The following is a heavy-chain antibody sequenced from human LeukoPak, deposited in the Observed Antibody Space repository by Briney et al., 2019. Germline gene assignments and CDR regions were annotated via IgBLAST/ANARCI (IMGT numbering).Heavy chain of an antibody. V-gene: IGHV3-21*01. CDR3: AREFQYYGFWSGYYLFDP. CDR2: ISSSSSYI. Sequence: KPGGSLRLSCAASGFTFSSYSMNWVRQAPGKGLEWVSSISSSSSYIYYADSVKGRFTISRDNAKNSLYLQMNSLRAEDTAVYYCAREFQYYGFWSGYYLFDPWGQGTLVTVSS. CDR1: GFTFSSYS. J-gene: IGHJ5*02. D-gene: IGHD3-3*01.